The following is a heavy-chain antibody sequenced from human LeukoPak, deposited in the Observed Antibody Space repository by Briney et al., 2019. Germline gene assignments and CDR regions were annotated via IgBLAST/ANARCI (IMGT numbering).Heavy chain of an antibody. CDR2: INPSGGTT. CDR1: GYTFTSYH. J-gene: IGHJ4*02. Sequence: ASVKVSCKASGYTFTSYHMHWVRQAPGQGLEWMGIINPSGGTTNYAQKLQGRVTMTTDTSTSTAYMELRSLRSDDTAVYYCARGMVAAESPDYWGQGTLVTVSS. CDR3: ARGMVAAESPDY. D-gene: IGHD2-15*01. V-gene: IGHV1-46*01.